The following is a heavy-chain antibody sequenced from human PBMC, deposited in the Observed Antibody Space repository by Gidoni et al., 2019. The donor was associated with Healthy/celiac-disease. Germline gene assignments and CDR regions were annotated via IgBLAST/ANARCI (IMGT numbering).Heavy chain of an antibody. J-gene: IGHJ6*02. CDR3: ARDNIVGRAPIWQLERESVYGMDV. CDR2: IYYSGSP. D-gene: IGHD6-6*01. Sequence: QVQLQESGQGLVKPSQTLSLTCTVPGGSISSGGYYWSWFRQHPGKGLEWIGYIYYSGSPYYNPSLKSRVTISVDTSKNQFSLKLSSVTAADTAVYYCARDNIVGRAPIWQLERESVYGMDVWGQGTTVTVSS. V-gene: IGHV4-31*03. CDR1: GGSISSGGYY.